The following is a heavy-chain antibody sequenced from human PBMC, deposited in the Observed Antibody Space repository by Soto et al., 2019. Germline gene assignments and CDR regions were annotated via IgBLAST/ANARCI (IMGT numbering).Heavy chain of an antibody. CDR3: ARDGKDGAPDY. CDR1: GYTFTSYA. J-gene: IGHJ4*02. D-gene: IGHD4-17*01. Sequence: GKVSCKASGYTFTSYAMHWLRQAPGQRLEGMGWINAGNANTKYSQKFQGRVTMTRDTPASTAYMERRSPRSDDTALYYCARDGKDGAPDYWGQGTLVTASS. V-gene: IGHV1-3*01. CDR2: INAGNANT.